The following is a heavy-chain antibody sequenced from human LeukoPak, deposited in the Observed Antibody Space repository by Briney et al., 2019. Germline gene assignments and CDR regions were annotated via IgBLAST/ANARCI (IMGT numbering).Heavy chain of an antibody. J-gene: IGHJ4*01. D-gene: IGHD2-15*01. CDR3: ARVAVYPNCRWWQTLGY. V-gene: IGHV3-7*01. Sequence: PGGSLRLSCAASGFTFSSYWMSWVRQAPGKGLEWVANIKQDGSEKYYVDSVKGRFTISENNPKNPPYRQMTTRRPENRLGFYGARVAVYPNCRWWQTLGYWGQGNLVTVSS. CDR2: IKQDGSEK. CDR1: GFTFSSYW.